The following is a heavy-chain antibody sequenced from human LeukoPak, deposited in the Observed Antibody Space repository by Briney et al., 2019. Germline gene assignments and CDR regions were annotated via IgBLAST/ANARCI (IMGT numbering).Heavy chain of an antibody. J-gene: IGHJ4*02. CDR2: INPNSGGT. Sequence: RASVKVSCKASGYTFTGYYMHWVRQAPGQGLEWMGWINPNSGGTNYAQKFQGRVTMTRDTSISTAYMELSRLRSDDTAMYYCAVRWFGELYPYYWGQGTLVTVSS. CDR1: GYTFTGYY. V-gene: IGHV1-2*02. CDR3: AVRWFGELYPYY. D-gene: IGHD3-10*01.